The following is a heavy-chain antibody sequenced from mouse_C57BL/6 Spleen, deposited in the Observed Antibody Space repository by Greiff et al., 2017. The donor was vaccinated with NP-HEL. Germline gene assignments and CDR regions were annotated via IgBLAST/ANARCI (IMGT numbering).Heavy chain of an antibody. CDR2: IYPGDGDT. V-gene: IGHV1-80*01. CDR3: SYGNYVGWYFDD. D-gene: IGHD2-1*01. Sequence: QVQLQQSGAELVKPGASVKISCKASGYAFSSYWMNWVKQRPGKGLEWIGQIYPGDGDTNYNGKFKGKATLTADKSSSKAYMQLSSLTSEDSAVYFCSYGNYVGWYFDDWGKGTTVTVAS. J-gene: IGHJ1*03. CDR1: GYAFSSYW.